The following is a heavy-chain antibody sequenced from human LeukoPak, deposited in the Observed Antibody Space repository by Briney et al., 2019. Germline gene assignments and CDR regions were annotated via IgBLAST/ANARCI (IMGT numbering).Heavy chain of an antibody. J-gene: IGHJ4*02. CDR1: GFTFSSYA. D-gene: IGHD2-2*01. V-gene: IGHV3-30-3*01. Sequence: GRSLRLSCAASGFTFSSYAMHWVRQAPGKGLEWVAVISYDESDKYYADSVKGRFTVSRDNSKNMLYLQMNSLRAEDTAVYYCARDFRYCDGTSCYEFDYWGQGTLVTVS. CDR2: ISYDESDK. CDR3: ARDFRYCDGTSCYEFDY.